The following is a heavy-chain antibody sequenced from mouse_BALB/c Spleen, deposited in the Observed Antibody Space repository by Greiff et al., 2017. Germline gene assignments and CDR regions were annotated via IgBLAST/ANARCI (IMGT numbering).Heavy chain of an antibody. CDR1: GFSLTSYG. D-gene: IGHD1-1*01. J-gene: IGHJ3*01. V-gene: IGHV2-9*02. CDR3: ARELSTVVARSGFAY. CDR2: IWAGGST. Sequence: VHLVESGPGLVAPSQSLSITCTVSGFSLTSYGVHWVRQPPGKGLEWLGVIWAGGSTNYNSALMSRLSISKDNSKSQVFLKMNSLQTDDTAMYYCARELSTVVARSGFAYWGQGTLVTVSA.